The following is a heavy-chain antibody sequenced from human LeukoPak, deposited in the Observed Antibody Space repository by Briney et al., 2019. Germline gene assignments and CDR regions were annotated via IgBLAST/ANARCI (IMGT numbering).Heavy chain of an antibody. J-gene: IGHJ4*02. D-gene: IGHD6-13*01. CDR3: ARDPGGYRSSLYVIAY. V-gene: IGHV4-59*01. CDR1: GGSISTDY. Sequence: PSETLSLTCTVSGGSISTDYWSWIRRPPGKGLEWIGYVSYSGSTNYNPSLKSRATISVDTSKTQFSLKLSSVTAADTAVYYCARDPGGYRSSLYVIAYWGQGTLVTVSS. CDR2: VSYSGST.